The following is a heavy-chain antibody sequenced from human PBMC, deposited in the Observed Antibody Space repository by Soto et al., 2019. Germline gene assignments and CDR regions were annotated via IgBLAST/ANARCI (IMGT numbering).Heavy chain of an antibody. CDR1: GDTFSFYT. J-gene: IGHJ5*02. D-gene: IGHD2-2*01. Sequence: GASVKVSCKASGDTFSFYTINWVRQAPGLGLEWMGRVNPIVSMSNYAQKFQGRVTMTRDTSTSTVYMELSSLRSEDTAVYYCVRESTPTRWFDPWGQGTLVTVSS. V-gene: IGHV1-69*04. CDR3: VRESTPTRWFDP. CDR2: VNPIVSMS.